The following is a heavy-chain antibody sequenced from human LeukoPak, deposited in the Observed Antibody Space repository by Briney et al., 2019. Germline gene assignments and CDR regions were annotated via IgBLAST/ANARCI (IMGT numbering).Heavy chain of an antibody. CDR1: GGTFSSYA. CDR3: ARDRLYNWNPGRFDY. CDR2: IIPIFGTA. V-gene: IGHV1-69*06. D-gene: IGHD1-20*01. J-gene: IGHJ4*02. Sequence: GASVKVSCKASGGTFSSYAISWVRQAPGQGLEWMGGIIPIFGTANYAQKFQGRVTITADKSTSTAYMELSSLRSEDTAVYYCARDRLYNWNPGRFDYWGQGSLATVSS.